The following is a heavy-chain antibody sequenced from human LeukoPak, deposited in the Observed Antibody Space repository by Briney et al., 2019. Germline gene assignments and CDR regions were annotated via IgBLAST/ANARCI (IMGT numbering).Heavy chain of an antibody. D-gene: IGHD3-3*01. Sequence: ASVKVSCKAYGGTFSSYAISWVRQAPGQGPEWMGRIIPIFGTANYAQKFQGRVTITTDESTSTAYMELSSLRSEDTAVYYCARGGDDFWSGYRRPNWFDPWGQGTLVTVSS. V-gene: IGHV1-69*05. CDR2: IIPIFGTA. CDR3: ARGGDDFWSGYRRPNWFDP. CDR1: GGTFSSYA. J-gene: IGHJ5*02.